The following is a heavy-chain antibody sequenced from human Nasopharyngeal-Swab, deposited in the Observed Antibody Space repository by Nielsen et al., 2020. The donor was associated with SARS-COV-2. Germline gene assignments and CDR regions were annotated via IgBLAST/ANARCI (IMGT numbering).Heavy chain of an antibody. CDR1: GFTFNSYA. Sequence: GESLKISCAASGFTFNSYAMHWVRQAPGKGLEWVAVISYDGPNKYYADSVKGRFTISRDNFKNTLYLQMNSLRAEDTAIYFCARPRRELRVYYGMDVWGQGTTVTVSS. CDR3: ARPRRELRVYYGMDV. CDR2: ISYDGPNK. J-gene: IGHJ6*02. D-gene: IGHD1-7*01. V-gene: IGHV3-30-3*01.